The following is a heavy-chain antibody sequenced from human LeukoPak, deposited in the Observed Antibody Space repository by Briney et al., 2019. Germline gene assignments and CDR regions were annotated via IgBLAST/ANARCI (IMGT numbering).Heavy chain of an antibody. CDR3: ARRHTGRNWFDP. CDR2: INHSGST. D-gene: IGHD2-21*01. J-gene: IGHJ5*02. Sequence: SETLSLTCTVSGGSISSYYWSWIRQPPGKGLEWIGEINHSGSTNYNPSLKSRVTISVDTSKNQFSLKLSSVTAADTAVYYCARRHTGRNWFDPWGQGTLVTVSS. CDR1: GGSISSYY. V-gene: IGHV4-34*01.